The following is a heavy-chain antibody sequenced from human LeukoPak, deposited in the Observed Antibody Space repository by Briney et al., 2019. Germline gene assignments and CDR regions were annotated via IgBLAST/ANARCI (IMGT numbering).Heavy chain of an antibody. CDR2: IRSKAYGGTT. CDR1: GFTFGDYA. V-gene: IGHV3-49*03. Sequence: GVLRLSCTASGFTFGDYAISWFRPAPGEGLEGVGFIRSKAYGGTTEYAASVKGRFTISRDNSKNTLYLQMNSLRAEDTAVYYCAKDRLTSLIQWGSTSCFDYWGQGTLVTVSS. D-gene: IGHD2-2*01. J-gene: IGHJ4*02. CDR3: AKDRLTSLIQWGSTSCFDY.